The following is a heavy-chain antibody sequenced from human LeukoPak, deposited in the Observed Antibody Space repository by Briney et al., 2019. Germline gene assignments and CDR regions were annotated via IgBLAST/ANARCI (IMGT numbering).Heavy chain of an antibody. Sequence: GGSLRLSCAASGYTFSSYAMHWVRQAPGKGLEWVAVISYDGSNKYYADSVKGRFTISRDNSKNTLYLQMNSLRAEDTAVYYCARDPRRYCSSTSCYYNWFDPWGQGTLVTVSS. V-gene: IGHV3-30-3*01. J-gene: IGHJ5*02. CDR3: ARDPRRYCSSTSCYYNWFDP. D-gene: IGHD2-2*01. CDR1: GYTFSSYA. CDR2: ISYDGSNK.